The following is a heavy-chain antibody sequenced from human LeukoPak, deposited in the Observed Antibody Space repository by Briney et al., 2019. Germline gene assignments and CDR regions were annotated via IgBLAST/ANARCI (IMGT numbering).Heavy chain of an antibody. CDR1: GGTFSSYA. V-gene: IGHV1-46*01. J-gene: IGHJ4*02. D-gene: IGHD5-24*01. CDR2: INPGGGST. CDR3: RLSTPVEMATIYDY. Sequence: ASVKVSCKASGGTFSSYAISWVRQAPGQGLEWMGIINPGGGSTSYAQKFQGRVTMTRDTSTSTVYMELSSLRSEDTAVYYCRLSTPVEMATIYDYWGQGTLVTVSS.